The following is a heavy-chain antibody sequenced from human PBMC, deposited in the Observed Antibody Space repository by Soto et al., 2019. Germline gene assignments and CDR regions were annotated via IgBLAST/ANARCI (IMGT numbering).Heavy chain of an antibody. Sequence: QVQLVQSGAEVKKPGSSVKVSCKASGGTFSSYTISWVRQAPGQGLEWMGRIIPILGIANYAQKFQGRVTITADKSTSTAYMELSSLRSEDTAVYYCARDLGWITMVRGVSDGMDVWGQGTTVTVSS. D-gene: IGHD3-10*01. CDR3: ARDLGWITMVRGVSDGMDV. J-gene: IGHJ6*02. CDR1: GGTFSSYT. V-gene: IGHV1-69*08. CDR2: IIPILGIA.